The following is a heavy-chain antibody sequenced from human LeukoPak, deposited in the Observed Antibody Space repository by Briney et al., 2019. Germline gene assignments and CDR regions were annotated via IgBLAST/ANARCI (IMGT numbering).Heavy chain of an antibody. D-gene: IGHD4-17*01. J-gene: IGHJ4*02. CDR1: GFTFSDYY. Sequence: GGSLRLSCAASGFTFSDYYMSWIRQAPGKGLEWVSYISSSGSTIYYADSVKGRFTISRDNAKNSLYLQMNSLRAEDTAVYYCAKVGDPPPSHYYFGYWGQGTLVTVSS. CDR3: AKVGDPPPSHYYFGY. CDR2: ISSSGSTI. V-gene: IGHV3-11*01.